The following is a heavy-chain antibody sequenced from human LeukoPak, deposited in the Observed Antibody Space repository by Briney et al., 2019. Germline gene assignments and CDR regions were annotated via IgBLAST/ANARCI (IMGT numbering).Heavy chain of an antibody. Sequence: GGSLRLSYAASGFTFSSYAMHWVRQAPGKGLEWVAVISYDGSNKYYADSVKGRFTISRDNSKNTLYLQMNSLRAEDTAVYYCAVTESGYDYVWGSYPGDAFDIWGQGTMVTVSS. V-gene: IGHV3-30*04. D-gene: IGHD3-16*02. CDR3: AVTESGYDYVWGSYPGDAFDI. J-gene: IGHJ3*02. CDR2: ISYDGSNK. CDR1: GFTFSSYA.